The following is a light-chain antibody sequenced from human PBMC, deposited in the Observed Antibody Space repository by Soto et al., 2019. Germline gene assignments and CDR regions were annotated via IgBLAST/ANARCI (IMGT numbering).Light chain of an antibody. CDR3: AAWDASLNGVI. CDR2: EVN. J-gene: IGLJ2*01. CDR1: SSDVGGYNY. Sequence: QSALTQPPSASGSPGQSVAISCTGTSSDVGGYNYVSWYQQHPGKAPKLMIYEVNKRPSGVPDRFSGSKSGTSASLAISGLQSEDEADYYCAAWDASLNGVIFGGGTKVTVL. V-gene: IGLV2-8*01.